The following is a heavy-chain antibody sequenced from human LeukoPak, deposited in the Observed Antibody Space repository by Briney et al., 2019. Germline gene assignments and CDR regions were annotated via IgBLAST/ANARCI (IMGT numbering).Heavy chain of an antibody. J-gene: IGHJ4*02. D-gene: IGHD6-13*01. CDR3: TQAAGTGY. CDR2: INHSGST. Sequence: PSETLSLTCAVYGGSFSGYYWSWIRQPPGKGLEWIGEINHSGSTNYNPSLKSRVTISVDTSKNQFSLKLSSVTAADTAVYYCTQAAGTGYWGQGTLVTVSS. CDR1: GGSFSGYY. V-gene: IGHV4-34*01.